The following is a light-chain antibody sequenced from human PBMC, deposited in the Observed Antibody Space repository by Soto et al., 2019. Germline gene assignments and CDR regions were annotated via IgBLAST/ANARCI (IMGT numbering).Light chain of an antibody. J-gene: IGKJ2*01. CDR2: LGS. CDR1: QSLLHSHGYNY. Sequence: DIVMTQSTLSLPVTPGEPASISCRSSQSLLHSHGYNYLDWYLQKPVQSPQLLIYLGSNRASGVPVRISGSGTGTEFTLKISRVEAEDVGVYYCIQALQSARYTFGRGTKLDIK. CDR3: IQALQSARYT. V-gene: IGKV2-28*01.